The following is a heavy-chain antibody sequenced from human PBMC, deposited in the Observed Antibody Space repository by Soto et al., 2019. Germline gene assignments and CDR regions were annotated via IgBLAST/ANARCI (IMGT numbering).Heavy chain of an antibody. V-gene: IGHV1-18*01. J-gene: IGHJ4*02. D-gene: IGHD1-26*01. CDR3: ARSGSYKDFDY. CDR1: GYTLTSYG. Sequence: ASVKVSCKASGYTLTSYGISWVRQAPGQGLEWMGWISAYNGNTNYAQKLQGRVTMTTDTSTSTAYMELSRLRSDDTAVYYCARSGSYKDFDYWGQGTLVTVSS. CDR2: ISAYNGNT.